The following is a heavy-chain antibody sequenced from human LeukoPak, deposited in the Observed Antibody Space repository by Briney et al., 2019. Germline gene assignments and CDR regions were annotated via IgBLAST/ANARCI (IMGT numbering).Heavy chain of an antibody. CDR1: GGSFSGYY. D-gene: IGHD2-15*01. CDR2: INHSGST. V-gene: IGHV4-34*01. J-gene: IGHJ6*03. Sequence: PSETLSLTCAVYGGSFSGYYWSWIRQPPGKGLEWIGEINHSGSTNYNPSFKSRVTISVDTSKNQFSLKLSSVTAADTAVYYCARARDLVVVGYYMDVWGKGTTVTVS. CDR3: ARARDLVVVGYYMDV.